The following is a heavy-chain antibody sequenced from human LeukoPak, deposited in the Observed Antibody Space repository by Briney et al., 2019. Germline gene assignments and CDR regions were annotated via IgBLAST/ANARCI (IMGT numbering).Heavy chain of an antibody. CDR1: GGTFSSYA. CDR2: IIPIFGTA. CDR3: ARDRGDYCSSTSCYTEFDY. D-gene: IGHD2-2*02. J-gene: IGHJ4*02. Sequence: SVKVSCKASGGTFSSYAISWVRQAPGQGLEWMGGIIPIFGTANYAQKFQGRVTITTDESTSTAYMELSSLRSEDTAVYYCARDRGDYCSSTSCYTEFDYWGQETLVTVSS. V-gene: IGHV1-69*05.